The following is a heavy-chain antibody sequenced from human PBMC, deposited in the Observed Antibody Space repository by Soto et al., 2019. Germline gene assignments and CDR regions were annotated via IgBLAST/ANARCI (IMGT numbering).Heavy chain of an antibody. J-gene: IGHJ5*02. Sequence: PSETLSLTCTVSGGSISSYYWSWIRQPPGKGLEWIGYIYYSGSTNYNPSLKSRVTISVDTSKNQFSLKLSSVTAADTAVYYCARVAVTHWFDPWGQGTLVTVSS. CDR3: ARVAVTHWFDP. CDR2: IYYSGST. CDR1: GGSISSYY. D-gene: IGHD4-4*01. V-gene: IGHV4-59*01.